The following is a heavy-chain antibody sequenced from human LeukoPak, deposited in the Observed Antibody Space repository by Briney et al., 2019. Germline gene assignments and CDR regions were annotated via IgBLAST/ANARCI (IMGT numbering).Heavy chain of an antibody. D-gene: IGHD5-24*01. V-gene: IGHV1-69*13. Sequence: SVKVSCKASGGTFSSYAISWVRQAPGQGLEWMGGIIPIFGTANYAQKFQGRVTITADESTSTAYMELSSLRSEDTAVYYCARDHGYRVPFDYWGQGTLVTVSS. CDR1: GGTFSSYA. CDR3: ARDHGYRVPFDY. CDR2: IIPIFGTA. J-gene: IGHJ4*02.